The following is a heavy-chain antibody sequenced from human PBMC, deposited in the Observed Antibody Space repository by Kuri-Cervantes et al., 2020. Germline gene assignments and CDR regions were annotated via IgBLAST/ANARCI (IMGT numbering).Heavy chain of an antibody. CDR3: ARANSGYDFYYYYGMDV. CDR1: GGSISSGGYS. CDR2: IYHSGST. Sequence: SETLSLTCAVSGGSISSGGYSWSWIRQPPGKGLEWIGYIYHSGSTYYNPSLKSRVTISVDRSKNQFSLKLSSVTAADTAVYYCARANSGYDFYYYYGMDVWGQGTTVTVSS. D-gene: IGHD5-12*01. V-gene: IGHV4-30-2*01. J-gene: IGHJ6*02.